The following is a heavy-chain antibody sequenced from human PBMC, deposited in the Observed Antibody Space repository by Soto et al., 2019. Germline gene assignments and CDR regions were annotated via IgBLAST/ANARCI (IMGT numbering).Heavy chain of an antibody. J-gene: IGHJ4*02. CDR2: ISGSGDDT. CDR1: GFTLSIFA. V-gene: IGHV3-23*01. D-gene: IGHD1-1*01. Sequence: GGSLRLSCXASGFTLSIFAMAWVRQAQGEGLEWVSAISGSGDDTFYADSMKGRFTISRDNSKDTLYLQINSLRAEDTAVYYCANPIPKTGTTFGFWGQGTLVTVSS. CDR3: ANPIPKTGTTFGF.